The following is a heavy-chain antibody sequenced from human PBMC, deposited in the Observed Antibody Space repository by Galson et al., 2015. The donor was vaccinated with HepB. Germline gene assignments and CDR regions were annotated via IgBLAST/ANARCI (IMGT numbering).Heavy chain of an antibody. CDR2: IDGSGAYT. CDR3: AKGSSGGRPYYFDY. D-gene: IGHD2-21*01. V-gene: IGHV3-23*01. J-gene: IGHJ4*02. CDR1: GFTLSNYA. Sequence: SLRLSCAASGFTLSNYAMSWVRQAPGKGLEWVSAIDGSGAYTYYADSVKGRFTISRDNSKNTLYLQVNSLRAEDTAVYYCAKGSSGGRPYYFDYWGQGTLVTVSS.